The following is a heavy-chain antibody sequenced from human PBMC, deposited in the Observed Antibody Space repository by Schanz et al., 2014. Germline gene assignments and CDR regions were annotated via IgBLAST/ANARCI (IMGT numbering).Heavy chain of an antibody. V-gene: IGHV3-48*02. CDR1: GFTFSRNA. CDR2: ISATSAKI. Sequence: EVQLVESGGGLVQPGGSLRLSCAASGFTFSRNAMNWVRQAPGKGLEWVSYISATSAKIDYADSVQGRFTISRDNAKNSIYLQMSSLRDEDTDVYYCAKDPSCGSDWVKCLDDWGQGTLVTVSS. CDR3: AKDPSCGSDWVKCLDD. J-gene: IGHJ4*02. D-gene: IGHD1-26*01.